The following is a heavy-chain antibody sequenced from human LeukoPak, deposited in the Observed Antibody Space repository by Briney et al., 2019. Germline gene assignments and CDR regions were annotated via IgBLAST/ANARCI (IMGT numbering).Heavy chain of an antibody. CDR2: LRANVDGT. Sequence: GGSLRLSCAASGFTFSSYAMSWVRQAPGEGLERVSLLRANVDGTYYADSVKGRFTISRDNSKNTLYLQMNSLRAEDTAVYYCAKAYSNAYPYYFDSWGQGTLVTVSS. J-gene: IGHJ4*02. D-gene: IGHD3-16*01. CDR1: GFTFSSYA. CDR3: AKAYSNAYPYYFDS. V-gene: IGHV3-23*01.